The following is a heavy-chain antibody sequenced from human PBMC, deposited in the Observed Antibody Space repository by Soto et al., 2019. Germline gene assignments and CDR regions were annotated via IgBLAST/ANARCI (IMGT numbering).Heavy chain of an antibody. D-gene: IGHD2-15*01. CDR2: IRGYNGNT. CDR1: GYTFTSYG. CDR3: ARSIGLITPNGMDV. J-gene: IGHJ6*02. V-gene: IGHV1-18*01. Sequence: QVQLVQSGAEVKKPGASVKVSCKASGYTFTSYGISWVRQAPGQGLEWMGWIRGYNGNTNYAQKLQGRVTMTTDTPTSTAYMELRSLRSDDTAVYYCARSIGLITPNGMDVWGQGTTVTVSS.